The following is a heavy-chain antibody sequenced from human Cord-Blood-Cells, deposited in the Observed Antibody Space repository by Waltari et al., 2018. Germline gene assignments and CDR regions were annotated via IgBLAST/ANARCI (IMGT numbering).Heavy chain of an antibody. V-gene: IGHV1-69*01. J-gene: IGHJ4*02. CDR2: VIPIFCTA. CDR3: ARAKQSATVTTTPPFDY. CDR1: GGTFSSYA. Sequence: QVQLVQSGAEVKKPGSSVKVSCKASGGTFSSYAIRWVRQAPGQGLEWMGGVIPIFCTANYPQKFQGRVTITADESTSTAYMELSSLRSEDTAVYYCARAKQSATVTTTPPFDYWGQGTLVTVSS. D-gene: IGHD4-17*01.